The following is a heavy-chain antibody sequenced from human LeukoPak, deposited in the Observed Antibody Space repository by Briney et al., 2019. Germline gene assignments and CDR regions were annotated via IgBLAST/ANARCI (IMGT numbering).Heavy chain of an antibody. CDR2: IYPGDSDT. J-gene: IGHJ3*02. D-gene: IGHD4-17*01. V-gene: IGHV5-51*01. Sequence: GASLQISCKGSGYSFTSYWIGWGRQVPGKGLEWMGIIYPGDSDTRYSPSFQGQVTISADNSISTAYLQWSSLKASDTAMYYCAGVYGDPAFDAFDIWGQGTMVTVSS. CDR3: AGVYGDPAFDAFDI. CDR1: GYSFTSYW.